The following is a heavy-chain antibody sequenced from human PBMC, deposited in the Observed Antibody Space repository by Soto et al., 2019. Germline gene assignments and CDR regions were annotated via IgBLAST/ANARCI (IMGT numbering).Heavy chain of an antibody. V-gene: IGHV1-46*01. J-gene: IGHJ4*02. D-gene: IGHD2-15*01. CDR3: ARRLSFRTPQLDY. Sequence: ASVKVSCKTSGYTFTDYYMHWVRQAPGQGLEWMGVVNPAHGATTYSQNFQGRVAMTRDTSTSTVFMEVSGLTFEDTAVYYGARRLSFRTPQLDYWGQGTLVTLAS. CDR2: VNPAHGAT. CDR1: GYTFTDYY.